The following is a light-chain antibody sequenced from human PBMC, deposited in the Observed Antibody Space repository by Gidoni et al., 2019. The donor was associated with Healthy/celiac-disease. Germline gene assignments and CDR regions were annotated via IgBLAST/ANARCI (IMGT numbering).Light chain of an antibody. CDR1: QDISNY. Sequence: DIQMTQSPSSLSASVGDRVTIPCQASQDISNYLNWYQQKPGKAPKLLIYEASNLEKGVPSRFSGSGSGTDFTFTISSLQPEDIATYYCQQYDNLPRTFGPGTKVDIK. CDR3: QQYDNLPRT. CDR2: EAS. V-gene: IGKV1-33*01. J-gene: IGKJ3*01.